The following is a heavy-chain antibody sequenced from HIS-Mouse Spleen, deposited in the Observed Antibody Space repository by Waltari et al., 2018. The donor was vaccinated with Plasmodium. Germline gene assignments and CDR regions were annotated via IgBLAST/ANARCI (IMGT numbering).Heavy chain of an antibody. J-gene: IGHJ1*01. V-gene: IGHV1-2*02. CDR1: GYTFTGYY. CDR3: ARVLGYKAAAGTFVEYFQH. Sequence: PLSPEKVSCKASGYTFTGYYMHWVRQAPGQGLEWMGWINPNSGGTNYAQKFQGRVTMTRDTSISTAYMELSRLRSDDTAVYYCARVLGYKAAAGTFVEYFQHWGQGTLVTVSS. CDR2: INPNSGGT. D-gene: IGHD6-13*01.